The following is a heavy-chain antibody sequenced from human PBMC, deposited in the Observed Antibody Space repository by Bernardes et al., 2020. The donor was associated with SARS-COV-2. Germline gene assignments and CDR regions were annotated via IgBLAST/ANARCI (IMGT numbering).Heavy chain of an antibody. D-gene: IGHD3-22*01. CDR3: ARVGTYYYDSSGYYGPIDY. V-gene: IGHV1-2*02. J-gene: IGHJ4*02. CDR1: GFTFTAYY. Sequence: ASVKVSCKTSGFTFTAYYMYWVRQAPGQGLEWMGWINPNSGDTNYAQKFQGRVTMTRDTSINTAYMELSRVRSDDTAVYYCARVGTYYYDSSGYYGPIDYWGQGTLGTVSS. CDR2: INPNSGDT.